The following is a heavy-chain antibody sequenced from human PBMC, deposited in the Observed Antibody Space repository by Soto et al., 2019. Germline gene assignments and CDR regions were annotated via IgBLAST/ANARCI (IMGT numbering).Heavy chain of an antibody. D-gene: IGHD6-6*01. CDR2: IYYSGST. CDR3: ARHVGSSPSGLSEYFQH. Sequence: PSETLSLTCTVSGGSISSSSYYWGWIRQPPGKGLEWIGSIYYSGSTYYNPSLKSRVTISVDTSKNQFSLKLSSVTAADTAVYYCARHVGSSPSGLSEYFQHWGQGTLVTVSS. J-gene: IGHJ1*01. V-gene: IGHV4-39*01. CDR1: GGSISSSSYY.